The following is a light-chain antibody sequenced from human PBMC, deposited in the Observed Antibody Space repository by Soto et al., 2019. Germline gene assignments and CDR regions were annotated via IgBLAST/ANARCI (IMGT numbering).Light chain of an antibody. CDR2: DAS. CDR3: QQYYSCPYT. Sequence: DIQMTQSPSTLSASVGDRVTITCRASQRMNSWVAWYQQKPGKAPRFLIYDASSLQSGVPSRFSGSGSGTEFTLTISSLQPDDFATYYCQQYYSCPYTFGQGTTLEIK. CDR1: QRMNSW. V-gene: IGKV1-5*01. J-gene: IGKJ2*01.